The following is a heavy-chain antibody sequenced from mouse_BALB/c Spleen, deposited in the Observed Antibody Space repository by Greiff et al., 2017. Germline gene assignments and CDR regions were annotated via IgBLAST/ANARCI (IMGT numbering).Heavy chain of an antibody. J-gene: IGHJ4*01. V-gene: IGHV3-2*02. CDR1: GYSITSDYA. CDR2: ISYSGST. Sequence: DVKLVESGPGLVKPSQSLSLTCTVTGYSITSDYAWNWIRQFPGNKLEWMGYISYSGSTSYNPSLKSRISITRDTSKNQFFLQLNSVTTEDTATYYCARSDGYYVMDYWGQGTSVTVSS. D-gene: IGHD2-3*01. CDR3: ARSDGYYVMDY.